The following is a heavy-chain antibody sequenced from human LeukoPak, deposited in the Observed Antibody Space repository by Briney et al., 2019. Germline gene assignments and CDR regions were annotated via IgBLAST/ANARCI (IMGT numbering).Heavy chain of an antibody. J-gene: IGHJ4*02. CDR1: GGSISSSSYY. CDR2: IYYSGST. Sequence: SEALSLTCTVSGGSISSSSYYWGWIRQPPGKGLEWIGSIYYSGSTYYNPSLESRVTISVDTSKNQFSLKLSSVTAADTAVYYCKLYCSGGSCQDYWGQGTLVTVSS. V-gene: IGHV4-39*07. CDR3: KLYCSGGSCQDY. D-gene: IGHD2-15*01.